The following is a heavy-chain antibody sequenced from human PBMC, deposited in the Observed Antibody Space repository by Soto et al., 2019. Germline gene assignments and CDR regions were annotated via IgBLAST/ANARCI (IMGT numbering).Heavy chain of an antibody. CDR1: GFTFSTYW. V-gene: IGHV3-7*01. CDR3: ARVWNDGRFDY. D-gene: IGHD1-1*01. J-gene: IGHJ4*02. CDR2: INQDGSER. Sequence: EVQLAESGGGLVQPGGSLRLSCAASGFTFSTYWMSWVRQAPGEGLGWVASINQDGSERRYGDSVKGRFTVSRDSARSSVYLQMDSLRAEDTAMYYCARVWNDGRFDYWGQGALVTVSS.